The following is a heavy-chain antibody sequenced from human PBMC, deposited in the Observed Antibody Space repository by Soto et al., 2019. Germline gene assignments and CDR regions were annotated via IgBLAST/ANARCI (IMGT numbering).Heavy chain of an antibody. CDR2: ISSVGSTS. V-gene: IGHV3-30*04. CDR1: GFTLSSYS. Sequence: GGSLRLSCAASGFTLSSYSLHWVRQAPGKGLEWVAVISSVGSTSYYADAVKGRFIFPRDNSRNTLDLQMNSLRTDDTAVYYGAGGGGSLNPGFDLWGQGTLVTVSS. J-gene: IGHJ4*02. CDR3: AGGGGSLNPGFDL. D-gene: IGHD3-16*01.